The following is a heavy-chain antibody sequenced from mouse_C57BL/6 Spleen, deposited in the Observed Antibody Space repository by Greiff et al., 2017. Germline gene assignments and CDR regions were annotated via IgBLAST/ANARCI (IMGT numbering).Heavy chain of an antibody. CDR1: GFTFSDYG. CDR2: ISSGSSTI. J-gene: IGHJ1*03. V-gene: IGHV5-17*01. D-gene: IGHD2-5*01. Sequence: EVKLVESGGGLVKPGGSLKLSCAAPGFTFSDYGMHWVRQAPEKGLVWVAYISSGSSTIYYADSVKGRFTISRDNAKNTLFLQMTSLRSEDTTMYYCARGSNRGYFDVWGTKTTVTVSS. CDR3: ARGSNRGYFDV.